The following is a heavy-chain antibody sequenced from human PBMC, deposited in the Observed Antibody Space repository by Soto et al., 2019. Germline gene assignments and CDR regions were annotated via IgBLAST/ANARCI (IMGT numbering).Heavy chain of an antibody. CDR2: IYHSGDT. V-gene: IGHV4-38-2*01. J-gene: IGHJ4*02. D-gene: IGHD6-19*01. CDR3: ARARIVVAGTIVDY. Sequence: LTCAVSGYSLTSGYYCGWIRQPPGKGLEWIGSIYHSGDTYYNPSLKSRVTISVDTSKNHFSLKLTSVTAADTAVYYCARARIVVAGTIVDYWGQGTLVTVSS. CDR1: GYSLTSGYY.